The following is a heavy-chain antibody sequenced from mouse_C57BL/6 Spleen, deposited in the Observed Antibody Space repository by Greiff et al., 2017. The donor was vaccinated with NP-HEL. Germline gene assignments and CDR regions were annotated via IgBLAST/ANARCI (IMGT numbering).Heavy chain of an antibody. D-gene: IGHD1-1*01. Sequence: ESGPGLVKPSQSLSLTCSVTGYSITSGYYWNWIRQFPGNKLEWMGYISYDGSNNYNPSLKNRISITRDTSKNQFFLKLNSVTTEDTATYYCASLITTVVADWYFDVWGTGTTVTVSS. CDR3: ASLITTVVADWYFDV. CDR2: ISYDGSN. V-gene: IGHV3-6*01. CDR1: GYSITSGYY. J-gene: IGHJ1*03.